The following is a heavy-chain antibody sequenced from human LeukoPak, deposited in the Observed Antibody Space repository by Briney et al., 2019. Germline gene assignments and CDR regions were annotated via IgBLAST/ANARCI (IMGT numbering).Heavy chain of an antibody. V-gene: IGHV1-18*01. J-gene: IGHJ4*02. D-gene: IGHD1-26*01. CDR2: ISAYNGNT. CDR1: GYTFTSYG. CDR3: ARGQSIVGASPSFDY. Sequence: ASVKVSCKASGYTFTSYGISWVRQAPGQGLEWMGWISAYNGNTNYAQKLQGRVTMTTDTSTSTAYMELRSLRSDDTAVYYCARGQSIVGASPSFDYWGQGTLVTVSS.